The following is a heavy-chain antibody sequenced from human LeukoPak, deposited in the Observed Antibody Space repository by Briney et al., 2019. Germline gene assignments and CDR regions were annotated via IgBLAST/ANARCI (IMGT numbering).Heavy chain of an antibody. J-gene: IGHJ4*02. CDR2: INYGGHT. D-gene: IGHD1-26*01. V-gene: IGHV4-39*07. Sequence: PSETLSLTCTVSGGSMRSNSFYWGWIRQSPGKGLEWIANINYGGHTYYNPSVKSRVTLSVDVSKNRFSLNLTSVTAADTAVYYCARGGGSYGGVFDYWGQGTLVTVSS. CDR1: GGSMRSNSFY. CDR3: ARGGGSYGGVFDY.